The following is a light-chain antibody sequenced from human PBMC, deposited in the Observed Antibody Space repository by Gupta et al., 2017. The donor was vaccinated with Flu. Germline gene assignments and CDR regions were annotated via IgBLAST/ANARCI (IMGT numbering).Light chain of an antibody. J-gene: IGLJ3*02. V-gene: IGLV2-23*01. Sequence: QSALTQPASVSGSPGQSITISCTGTSSDIGSYRVVSWYQQHPGKAPKLMIYEDIKRPSGVADRFFGSKAGNTASLTIIGLQADDEADYFCCSFAGTVTFWLFGGGTKLTVL. CDR3: CSFAGTVTFWL. CDR1: SSDIGSYRV. CDR2: EDI.